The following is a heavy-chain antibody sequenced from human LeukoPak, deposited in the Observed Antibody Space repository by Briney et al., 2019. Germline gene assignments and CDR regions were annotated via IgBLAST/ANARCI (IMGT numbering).Heavy chain of an antibody. V-gene: IGHV6-1*01. CDR3: ARSPSPYSSGWYFDY. D-gene: IGHD6-19*01. J-gene: IGHJ4*02. CDR1: GDSVSINSAA. Sequence: SQTLSLTCAISGDSVSINSAAWNWIRQSPSRGLEWLGRTYQRSKWYNDYAVSVKSRIAINPDISKNQFSLQLNSVTPEDTAVYYCARSPSPYSSGWYFDYWGQGTLVTVSS. CDR2: TYQRSKWYN.